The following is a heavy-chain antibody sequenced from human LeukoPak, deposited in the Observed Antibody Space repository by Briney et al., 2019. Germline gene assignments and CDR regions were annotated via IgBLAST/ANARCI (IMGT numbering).Heavy chain of an antibody. CDR3: ARDNGDYLGSGFDY. CDR2: IYSGGST. Sequence: QTGGSLRLSCAASGFTVSSNYMSWVRQAPGKGLEWVSVIYSGGSTYYADSVKGRFTISRDNYKNTLYLQMNSLRAEDTAIYYCARDNGDYLGSGFDYWGQGTLVTVSS. J-gene: IGHJ4*02. V-gene: IGHV3-53*01. D-gene: IGHD4-17*01. CDR1: GFTVSSNY.